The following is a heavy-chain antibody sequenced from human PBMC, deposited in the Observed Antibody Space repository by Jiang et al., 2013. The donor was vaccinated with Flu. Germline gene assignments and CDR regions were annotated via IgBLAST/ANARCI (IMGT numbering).Heavy chain of an antibody. J-gene: IGHJ3*01. CDR2: MNPNSGNT. Sequence: GAEVKKPGAPVKVSCKASGYTFTKYDINWVRQAPGQGLEWMGWMNPNSGNTGYAQKLQGRVTMTRNTSISTAYVELSGLRSEDTAVYYCARVEFRHHATGTFYVGGFDVWGQGTTVTVSS. CDR1: GYTFTKYD. D-gene: IGHD3-10*01. CDR3: ARVEFRHHATGTFYVGGFDV. V-gene: IGHV1-8*01.